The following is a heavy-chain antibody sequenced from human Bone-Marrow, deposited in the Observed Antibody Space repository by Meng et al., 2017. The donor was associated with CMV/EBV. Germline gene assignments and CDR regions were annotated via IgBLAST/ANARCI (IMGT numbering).Heavy chain of an antibody. J-gene: IGHJ3*02. CDR1: GGSISSSSYY. CDR3: ARGSPFTYYDFWSGYFPHDAFDI. D-gene: IGHD3-3*01. V-gene: IGHV4-39*07. CDR2: IYYSGST. Sequence: GSLRLSCTVSGGSISSSSYYWGWIRQPPGKGLEWIGSIYYSGSTYYNPSLKSRVTISVDTSKNQFSLKLSSVTAADTAVYYCARGSPFTYYDFWSGYFPHDAFDIWGQGTMVTVSS.